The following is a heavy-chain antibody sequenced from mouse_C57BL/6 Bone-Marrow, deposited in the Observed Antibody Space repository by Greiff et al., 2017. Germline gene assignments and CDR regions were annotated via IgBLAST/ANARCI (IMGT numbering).Heavy chain of an antibody. D-gene: IGHD2-4*01. Sequence: EVTLVESGGDLVKPGGSLKLSCAASGFTFSSYGMSWVRQTPDKRLEWVATISSGGSYTYYPDSVKGRFTISRDNAKNTLYLQMSSLKSEDTAMYYCARPSDYDGAYWGQGTLVTVSA. CDR2: ISSGGSYT. CDR1: GFTFSSYG. CDR3: ARPSDYDGAY. V-gene: IGHV5-6*01. J-gene: IGHJ3*01.